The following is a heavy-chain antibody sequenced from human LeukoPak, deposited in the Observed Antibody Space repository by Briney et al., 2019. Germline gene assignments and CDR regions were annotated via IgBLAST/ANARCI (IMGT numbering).Heavy chain of an antibody. Sequence: SETLSLTCTVSGGSISSYYWSWIRQPPGKGLEWIGYIYYSGSTNYNPSLKSRVTISVDTSKNQFSLKLSSVTAADTAVYYCARVTYYYDCTGTAPRWFDPWGQGTLVTVSS. CDR2: IYYSGST. V-gene: IGHV4-59*08. D-gene: IGHD3-22*01. CDR3: ARVTYYYDCTGTAPRWFDP. J-gene: IGHJ5*02. CDR1: GGSISSYY.